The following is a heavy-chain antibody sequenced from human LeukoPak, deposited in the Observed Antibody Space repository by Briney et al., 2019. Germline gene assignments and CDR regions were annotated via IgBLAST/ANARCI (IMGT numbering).Heavy chain of an antibody. J-gene: IGHJ4*02. CDR1: GYTLTELS. D-gene: IGHD1-26*01. Sequence: ASVKVSCKVSGYTLTELSMHWVRQAPGKGLEGMGGFDPEDGETIYAQKFQGRVTMTEDTSTDTAYMELSSLRSEDTAVYYCATGPPYSGSLMDYWGQGTLVTVSS. CDR2: FDPEDGET. V-gene: IGHV1-24*01. CDR3: ATGPPYSGSLMDY.